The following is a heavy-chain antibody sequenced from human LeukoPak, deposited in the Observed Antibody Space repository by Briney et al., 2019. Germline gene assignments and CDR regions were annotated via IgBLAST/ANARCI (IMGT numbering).Heavy chain of an antibody. CDR3: ASYSSSPLFDY. CDR2: INHSGST. Sequence: PSETLSLTCAVYGGSFRGYYWSWIRQPPGKGLEWIGEINHSGSTNYNPSLKSRVTISVDTSKNQFSLKLSSVTAADTAVYYCASYSSSPLFDYWGQGTLVTVSS. D-gene: IGHD6-6*01. V-gene: IGHV4-34*01. CDR1: GGSFRGYY. J-gene: IGHJ4*02.